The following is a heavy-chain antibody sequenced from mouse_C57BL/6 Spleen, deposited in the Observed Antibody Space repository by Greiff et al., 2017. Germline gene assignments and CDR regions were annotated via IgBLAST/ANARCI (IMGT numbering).Heavy chain of an antibody. D-gene: IGHD1-1*01. J-gene: IGHJ1*03. Sequence: VQLQQSGAELVKPGASVKLSCKASGYTFTEYTIHWVKQRTGQGLEWIGWFYPGSGSIKYNETFKDKATLTADKSASTVYMEFSIVISGDSSVYFCARLEEGYYYSSYEYFDVWGTGTTVTVSS. V-gene: IGHV1-62-2*01. CDR1: GYTFTEYT. CDR3: ARLEEGYYYSSYEYFDV. CDR2: FYPGSGSI.